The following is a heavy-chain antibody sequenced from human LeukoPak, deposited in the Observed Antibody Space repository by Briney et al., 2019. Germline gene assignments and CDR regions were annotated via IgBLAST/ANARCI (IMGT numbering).Heavy chain of an antibody. D-gene: IGHD5-24*01. CDR2: IYPGDSDT. CDR3: ARLSETGYNSGNAFDI. V-gene: IGHV5-51*01. Sequence: GESLKISCKGSGYSFTSYWIGWVRQMPGKGLEWMGIIYPGDSDTRYSPSFQGQVTISADKSISTAYLQWSSLKASDTAMYYCARLSETGYNSGNAFDIWGQGTMVTVSS. CDR1: GYSFTSYW. J-gene: IGHJ3*02.